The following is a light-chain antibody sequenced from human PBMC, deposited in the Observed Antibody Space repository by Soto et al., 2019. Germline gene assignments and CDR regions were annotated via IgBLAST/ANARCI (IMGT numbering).Light chain of an antibody. V-gene: IGLV2-14*03. CDR1: SSDVGGYNY. J-gene: IGLJ3*02. Sequence: QSVLTQPASVSGSPGQSITISCTGTSSDVGGYNYVSWYQHHPGKAPKLMIYDVTNRPSGVSNRFSGSKSGNTASLTISGLQAEDEAEYYCTSYTTSSPYLVFGGGTKLTVL. CDR2: DVT. CDR3: TSYTTSSPYLV.